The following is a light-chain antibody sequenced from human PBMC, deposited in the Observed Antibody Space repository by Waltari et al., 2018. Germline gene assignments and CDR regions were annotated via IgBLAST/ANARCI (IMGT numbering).Light chain of an antibody. Sequence: DIQMTQSPSSVSASVGDRVTITCRASQDITSWLAWYQQKPGKAPKLLISAASSLQSGVPSRFSGSGSGTDFTLTISRVEAEDVGIYYCMQATQFPRTFGQGTKVEIK. V-gene: IGKV1-12*01. CDR1: QDITSW. J-gene: IGKJ1*01. CDR3: MQATQFPRT. CDR2: AAS.